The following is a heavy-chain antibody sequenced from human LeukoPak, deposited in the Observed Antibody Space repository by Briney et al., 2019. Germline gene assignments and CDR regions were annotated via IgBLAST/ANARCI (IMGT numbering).Heavy chain of an antibody. CDR2: INPNSGGT. CDR1: GYTFTGYY. J-gene: IGHJ4*02. CDR3: ARARRGGYSGYDYAY. Sequence: ASVKVSCKASGYTFTGYYMHWVRQAPGQGLEWTGWINPNSGGTNYAQKFQGWVTMTRDTSISTAYMELSRLRSDDTAVYYCARARRGGYSGYDYAYWGQGTLVTVSS. D-gene: IGHD5-12*01. V-gene: IGHV1-2*04.